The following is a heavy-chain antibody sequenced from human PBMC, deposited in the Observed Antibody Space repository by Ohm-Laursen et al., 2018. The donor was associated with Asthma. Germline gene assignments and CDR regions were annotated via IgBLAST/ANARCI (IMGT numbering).Heavy chain of an antibody. Sequence: SLRLSCAASGFTFSTFAMHWVRQAPGKGPEWVSIITSDGGWTSYADSVRGRFTISRDNSKNILYMQMNSLRAEDTAVYYCAGRDYSGGDPDAAFDIWGQGTMVTVSS. CDR3: AGRDYSGGDPDAAFDI. J-gene: IGHJ3*02. CDR2: ITSDGGWT. CDR1: GFTFSTFA. D-gene: IGHD2-21*02. V-gene: IGHV3-30-3*01.